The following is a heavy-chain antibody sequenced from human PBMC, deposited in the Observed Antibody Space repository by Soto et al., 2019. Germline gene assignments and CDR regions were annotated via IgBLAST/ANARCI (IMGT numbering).Heavy chain of an antibody. CDR1: VFTVSSYA. J-gene: IGHJ4*02. CDR2: ISGSGGST. V-gene: IGHV3-23*01. CDR3: AASVYYYDSSGYYVDY. Sequence: GALRLSCAASVFTVSSYAMSWVRQAPGKGLEWVSAISGSGGSTYYADSVKGRFTISRDNSKNTLYLQMNSLRAEDTAVYYCAASVYYYDSSGYYVDYWGQGTLVTVSS. D-gene: IGHD3-22*01.